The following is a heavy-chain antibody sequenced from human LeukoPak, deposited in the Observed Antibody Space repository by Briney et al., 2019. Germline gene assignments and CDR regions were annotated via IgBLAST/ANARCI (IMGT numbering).Heavy chain of an antibody. CDR1: GYTLTDFS. CDR3: ATLDSYYDNSGRPLVPD. V-gene: IGHV1-24*01. J-gene: IGHJ4*02. Sequence: ASLNVSCNISGYTLTDFSMHWVRQAPGKGLEWMGGFNREDDEAIYAPHFQGRVTVTEDTSTDTAYMELSSLRSEDTAVYYCATLDSYYDNSGRPLVPDWGQGTLVTVSS. CDR2: FNREDDEA. D-gene: IGHD3-22*01.